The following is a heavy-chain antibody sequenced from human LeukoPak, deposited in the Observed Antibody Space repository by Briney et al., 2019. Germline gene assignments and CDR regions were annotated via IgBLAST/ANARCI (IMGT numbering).Heavy chain of an antibody. CDR2: INHSGST. CDR1: GGSITTDY. Sequence: SETLSLTCAVSGGSITTDYWSWIRQPPGKGLEWIGEINHSGSTNYNPSLKSRVTISVDTSKNQFSLKLSSVTAADTAVYYCAREIAGDYDFWSGYYFGGQGTLVTVSS. D-gene: IGHD3-3*01. J-gene: IGHJ4*02. CDR3: AREIAGDYDFWSGYYF. V-gene: IGHV4-34*01.